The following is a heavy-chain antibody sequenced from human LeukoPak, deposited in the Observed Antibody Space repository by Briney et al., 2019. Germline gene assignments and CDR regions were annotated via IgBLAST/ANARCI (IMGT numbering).Heavy chain of an antibody. V-gene: IGHV4-39*01. CDR1: GGSISSSSYY. J-gene: IGHJ4*02. CDR3: ARGDPVFTMVRGVSLDY. D-gene: IGHD3-10*01. CDR2: FYYSGST. Sequence: PSETPSLTCTVSGGSISSSSYYWGWIRQPPGKGLEWIGSFYYSGSTYFNPSLKSRVTISVDTSKNQVSLKLSSVTAADTAVYYCARGDPVFTMVRGVSLDYWGQGTLVTVSS.